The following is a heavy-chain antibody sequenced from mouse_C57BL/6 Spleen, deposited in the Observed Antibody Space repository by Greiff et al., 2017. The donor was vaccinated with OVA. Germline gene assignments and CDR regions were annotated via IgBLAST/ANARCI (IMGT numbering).Heavy chain of an antibody. Sequence: QVQLQQSGAALVKPGASVKISCTASGYAFSSYWMTWVKQRPGKGLEWIGQIYPGYGDTNYNGKFQVKATLTADTSSSTAYLQRSSLTSEDSAVYFCARRGSNYLFDYWGQGTTLTVSS. D-gene: IGHD2-5*01. V-gene: IGHV1-80*01. CDR1: GYAFSSYW. J-gene: IGHJ2*01. CDR3: ARRGSNYLFDY. CDR2: IYPGYGDT.